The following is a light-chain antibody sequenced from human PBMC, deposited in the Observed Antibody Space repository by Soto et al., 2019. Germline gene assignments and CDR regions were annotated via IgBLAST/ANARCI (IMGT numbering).Light chain of an antibody. V-gene: IGLV2-11*01. CDR1: SSDVRTYNY. CDR2: YVT. J-gene: IGLJ1*01. CDR3: CSYAGTFTFV. Sequence: QSALTQARAVSGCPGESVTISCSGTSSDVRTYNYVSWYQQQPDKSPKLVSYYVTERPSGVPDRFSGSKSDNTASLTISGLQAEDEADYYCCSYAGTFTFVFGTGTKVTVL.